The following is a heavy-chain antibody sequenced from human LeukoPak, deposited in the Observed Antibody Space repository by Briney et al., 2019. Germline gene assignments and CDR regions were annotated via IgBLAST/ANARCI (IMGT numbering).Heavy chain of an antibody. D-gene: IGHD6-13*01. J-gene: IGHJ5*02. CDR2: IYYSGST. Sequence: LETLSLTCTISGGSISSSSYYWGWIRQPPGTGLEWIGNIYYSGSTYYNPSLKSRVTISVDTSKNQFSLKLSSVTAADTAVYYCARHGGIAALNWFDPWGQGTLVTVSS. V-gene: IGHV4-39*01. CDR3: ARHGGIAALNWFDP. CDR1: GGSISSSSYY.